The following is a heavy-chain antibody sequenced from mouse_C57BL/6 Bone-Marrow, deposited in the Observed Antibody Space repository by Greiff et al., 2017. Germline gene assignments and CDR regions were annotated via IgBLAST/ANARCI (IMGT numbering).Heavy chain of an antibody. V-gene: IGHV1-64*01. CDR2: IHPNSGST. Sequence: VQLQQPGAELVKPGASVKLSCKASGYTFTSYWMHWVKQRPGQGLEWIGMIHPNSGSTNYNEKFKSKATLTVDKSSSTAYMQLSSLTSEDAAVYYCASSLYYGGSFSPFAYWGQGTLVTVSA. J-gene: IGHJ3*01. CDR1: GYTFTSYW. CDR3: ASSLYYGGSFSPFAY. D-gene: IGHD1-1*01.